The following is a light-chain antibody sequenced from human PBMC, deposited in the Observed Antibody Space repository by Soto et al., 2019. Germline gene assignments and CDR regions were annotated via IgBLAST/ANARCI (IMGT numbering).Light chain of an antibody. V-gene: IGLV1-47*01. Sequence: QSVATQPPSASGTPGQRVTISCSGSSSNIGSNYVYWYQQLPGTAPKLLVYRNNQRPSGVPDRFSGSKSGTSASLAISGLRSEDEADYYCAAWDDSLSGNVVFGGGTKLTV. CDR2: RNN. J-gene: IGLJ2*01. CDR3: AAWDDSLSGNVV. CDR1: SSNIGSNY.